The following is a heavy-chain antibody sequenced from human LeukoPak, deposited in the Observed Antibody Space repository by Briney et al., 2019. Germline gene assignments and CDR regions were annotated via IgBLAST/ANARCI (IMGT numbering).Heavy chain of an antibody. CDR3: AKEQVGATAGAFDI. Sequence: GGSLRLSCAASGFTFDDYAMHWVRQAPGKGLEWVAGISWNSGSIGYADSVKGRFTISRDNAKNSLYLQMNSLRAEDMAVYYCAKEQVGATAGAFDIWGQGTMVTVSS. J-gene: IGHJ3*02. D-gene: IGHD1-26*01. V-gene: IGHV3-9*03. CDR2: ISWNSGSI. CDR1: GFTFDDYA.